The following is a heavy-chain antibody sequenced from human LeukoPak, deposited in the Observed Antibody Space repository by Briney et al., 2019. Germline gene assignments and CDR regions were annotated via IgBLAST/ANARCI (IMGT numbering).Heavy chain of an antibody. Sequence: GGSLRLSCAASGFTFSSYEMNWVRQAPGEGLEWVSYISSSGSTIYYAASVKGRFTISRDNAKNSLYLQMNSLRAEDTAVYYCARIPSGWHFDYWGQGTLVTVSS. J-gene: IGHJ4*02. D-gene: IGHD6-19*01. CDR3: ARIPSGWHFDY. CDR2: ISSSGSTI. V-gene: IGHV3-48*03. CDR1: GFTFSSYE.